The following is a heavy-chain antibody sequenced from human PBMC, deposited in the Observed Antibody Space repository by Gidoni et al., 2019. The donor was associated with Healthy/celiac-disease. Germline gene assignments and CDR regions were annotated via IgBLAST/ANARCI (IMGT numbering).Heavy chain of an antibody. D-gene: IGHD3-10*01. J-gene: IGHJ4*02. CDR1: GGSLNSGGYY. CDR3: ARVVPRVRGAAPERYLDY. CDR2: IYYRGST. V-gene: IGHV4-31*03. Sequence: QVQLQESGPGLVKPSQPLSLTCSVSGGSLNSGGYYWSWIRQHPGKCLEWIGYIYYRGSTYYNPSLKSRVTRSEDTSKNQFSLKLSWVTAADTSVYYCARVVPRVRGAAPERYLDYWGQGTLVTVSS.